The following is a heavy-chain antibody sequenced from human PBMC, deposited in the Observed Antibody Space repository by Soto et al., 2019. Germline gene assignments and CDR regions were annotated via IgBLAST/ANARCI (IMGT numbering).Heavy chain of an antibody. J-gene: IGHJ4*02. V-gene: IGHV1-2*04. CDR3: ARSDWNYGGDFDY. D-gene: IGHD1-7*01. CDR1: GYTFTGYY. CDR2: INPNSGGT. Sequence: ASVKVSCKASGYTFTGYYMHWVRQAPGQGLEWMGWINPNSGGTNYAQKFQGWVTMTRDTSISTAYMELSRLRSDDTAVYYCARSDWNYGGDFDYWGQGTLVTVSS.